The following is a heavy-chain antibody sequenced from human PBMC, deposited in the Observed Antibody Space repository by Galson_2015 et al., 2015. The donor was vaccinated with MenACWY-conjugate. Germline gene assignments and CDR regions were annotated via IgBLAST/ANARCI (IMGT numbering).Heavy chain of an antibody. J-gene: IGHJ6*02. CDR1: GFTFRNYW. CDR2: IKKDGSEK. V-gene: IGHV3-7*03. Sequence: SMRLSCAAPGFTFRNYWMTWVRQAPGKGLEWVASIKKDGSEKYYVDSVKGRFTISGDNAKNSLYLEMNSLRVEDTAVYSCARGHYGMDVRGQGTTATASS. CDR3: ARGHYGMDV.